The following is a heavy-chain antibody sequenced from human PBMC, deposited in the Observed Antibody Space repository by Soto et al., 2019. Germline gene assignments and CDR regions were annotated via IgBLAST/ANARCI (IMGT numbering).Heavy chain of an antibody. V-gene: IGHV3-11*01. Sequence: PGGSLRLSCAASGFTFSDYYMSWIRQAPGKGLEWVSYISNSGSTIYYADSVKGRFAISRDNAKNSLYLQMNSLRAEDTAVYYCARDLSNPGYFDYWGQGTLVTVSS. CDR1: GFTFSDYY. CDR3: ARDLSNPGYFDY. D-gene: IGHD4-4*01. CDR2: ISNSGSTI. J-gene: IGHJ4*02.